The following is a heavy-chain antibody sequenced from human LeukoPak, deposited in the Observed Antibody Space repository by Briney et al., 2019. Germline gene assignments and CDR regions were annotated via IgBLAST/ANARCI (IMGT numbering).Heavy chain of an antibody. D-gene: IGHD5-18*01. CDR1: GGSISSGGYY. J-gene: IGHJ5*02. CDR3: ARGAMGGANWFDP. Sequence: PSQTLSLTCTVSGGSISSGGYYWSWIRQHSGKGLEWIGYIHYNGNTYYNPSLKSRVTISVDTSKNQFSLKLSSVTAADTAVFYCARGAMGGANWFDPWGQGTLVTVSS. CDR2: IHYNGNT. V-gene: IGHV4-31*03.